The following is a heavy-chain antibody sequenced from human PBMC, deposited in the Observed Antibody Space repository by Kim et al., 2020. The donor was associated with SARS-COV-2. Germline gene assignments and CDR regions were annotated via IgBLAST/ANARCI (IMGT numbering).Heavy chain of an antibody. V-gene: IGHV5-51*01. CDR1: GYSFTSYW. CDR2: IYPGDSDT. J-gene: IGHJ4*02. D-gene: IGHD3-22*01. CDR3: ARLAYYYDSSGYYVFYYFDY. Sequence: GASLKISCKGSGYSFTSYWIGWVRQMPGKGLEWMGIIYPGDSDTRYSPSFQGQVTISADKSISTAYLQWSSLKASDTAMYYCARLAYYYDSSGYYVFYYFDYWGQGTLVTVSS.